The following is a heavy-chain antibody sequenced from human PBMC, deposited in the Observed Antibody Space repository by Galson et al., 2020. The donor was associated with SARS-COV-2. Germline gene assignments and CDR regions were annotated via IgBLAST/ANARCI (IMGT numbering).Heavy chain of an antibody. CDR1: GYNFTSYG. CDR3: AGRGGSGAWALYYYYGMDV. D-gene: IGHD3-10*01. Sequence: ASVKVSCKASGYNFTSYGISWVRQTPGQGLEWLGWNSAYNGNTNYAQKLQGRVTMTTDTSTSTAYMELRRLRSDDPAVYYCAGRGGSGAWALYYYYGMDVWGQGTTVTVSS. V-gene: IGHV1-18*01. J-gene: IGHJ6*02. CDR2: NSAYNGNT.